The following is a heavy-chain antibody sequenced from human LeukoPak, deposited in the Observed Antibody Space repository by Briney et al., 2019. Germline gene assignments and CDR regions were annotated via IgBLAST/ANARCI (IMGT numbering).Heavy chain of an antibody. CDR3: ATPLWFGKFIFHY. V-gene: IGHV1-2*06. J-gene: IGHJ4*02. CDR1: GYTFSHYS. Sequence: ASVKVSCKASGYTFSHYSMHWVRQAPGQGLESMGRINPDSGVTNFAQKFEVRITITSDTSISTAYMESSMLTSDDTAVYYCATPLWFGKFIFHYWGQGSLVTVSS. CDR2: INPDSGVT. D-gene: IGHD3-10*01.